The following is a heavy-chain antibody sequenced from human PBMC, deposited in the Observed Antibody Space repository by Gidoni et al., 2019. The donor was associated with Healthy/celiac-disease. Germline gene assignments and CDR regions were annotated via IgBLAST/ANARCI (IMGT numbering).Heavy chain of an antibody. D-gene: IGHD3-3*01. CDR2: ISGSGGST. J-gene: IGHJ4*02. CDR3: ANARDFWSGYYYYFDY. Sequence: EVQLLESGGGLVQPGGSLRLSCAASGFTFSSYAMSWVRQAPGKGLEWVSAISGSGGSTYYADSVKGRFTISRDNSKNTVYLQMKSLRAEDTAVYYGANARDFWSGYYYYFDYWGQGTLVTVSS. V-gene: IGHV3-23*01. CDR1: GFTFSSYA.